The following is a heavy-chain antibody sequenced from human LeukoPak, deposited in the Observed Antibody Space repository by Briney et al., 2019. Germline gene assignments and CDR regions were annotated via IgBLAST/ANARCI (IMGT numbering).Heavy chain of an antibody. J-gene: IGHJ4*02. V-gene: IGHV4-34*01. CDR3: ARRDEYSGYEY. Sequence: GSLRLSCAASGFTFDDYGMSWIRQPPGKGLEWIGEINHSGSTNYNPSLKSRVTISVDTSKNQFSLKLSSVTAADTAVYYCARRDEYSGYEYWGQGTLVTVSS. D-gene: IGHD5-12*01. CDR1: GFTFDDYG. CDR2: INHSGST.